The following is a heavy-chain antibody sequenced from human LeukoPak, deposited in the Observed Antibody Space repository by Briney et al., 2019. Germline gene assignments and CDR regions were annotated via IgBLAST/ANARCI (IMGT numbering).Heavy chain of an antibody. CDR3: ARSGYSSSWYYYYYMDV. CDR1: GFTFDDYG. Sequence: GGSLRLSCAASGFTFDDYGMSWVRQAPGKGLEWVSGINWNGGSTGYADSVKGRFTISRDNAKNSLYLQMNSLRAEDTALYHCARSGYSSSWYYYYYMDVWGKGTTVTVSS. V-gene: IGHV3-20*01. CDR2: INWNGGST. D-gene: IGHD6-13*01. J-gene: IGHJ6*03.